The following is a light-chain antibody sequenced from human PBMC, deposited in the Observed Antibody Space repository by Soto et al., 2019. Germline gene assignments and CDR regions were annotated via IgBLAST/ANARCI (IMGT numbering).Light chain of an antibody. CDR3: SSYAGSNNLRV. V-gene: IGLV2-8*01. CDR2: EVS. Sequence: VRNHAPSASGAPRPAGTIFCNRTSSDFGGYNYVSWYQQHPGKAPKLMIYEVSKRPSGVPDRFSGSKSGNTASLTVSGLQAEDEADYYCSSYAGSNNLRVFGTGTKVTVL. CDR1: SSDFGGYNY. J-gene: IGLJ1*01.